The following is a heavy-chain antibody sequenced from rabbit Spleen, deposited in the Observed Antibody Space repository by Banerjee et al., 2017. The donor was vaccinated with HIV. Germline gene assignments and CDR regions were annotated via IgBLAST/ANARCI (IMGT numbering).Heavy chain of an antibody. CDR3: ARDTGSSFSSYGMDL. J-gene: IGHJ6*01. D-gene: IGHD8-1*01. CDR2: IAGSSSGFT. CDR1: GFSLSASDF. Sequence: QEQVVESGGGLVQPEGSLTLTYTASGFSLSASDFIYWVRQAPGKGLEWISCIAGSSSGFTYSATWAKGRFTCSKTSSTTVTLQMTSLTVADTATYFCARDTGSSFSSYGMDLWGPGTLVTVS. V-gene: IGHV1S45*01.